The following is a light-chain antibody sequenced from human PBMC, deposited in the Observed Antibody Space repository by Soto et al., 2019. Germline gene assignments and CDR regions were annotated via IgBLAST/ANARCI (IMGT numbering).Light chain of an antibody. J-gene: IGKJ2*01. CDR1: QSVTSS. Sequence: DIPMTQSPSSLSASVGDRVTITCRASQSVTSSLAWYQQKPGKAPRLLIYAASSLQSRVPSRFSGSGYGTDFTLTISSLQPEDFATYYCQHSYNTPPTFGQGTKLEIK. CDR3: QHSYNTPPT. CDR2: AAS. V-gene: IGKV1-39*01.